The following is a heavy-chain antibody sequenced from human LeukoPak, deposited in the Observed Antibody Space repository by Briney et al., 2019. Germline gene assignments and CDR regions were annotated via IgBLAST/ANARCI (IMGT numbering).Heavy chain of an antibody. J-gene: IGHJ6*03. CDR3: ARSSTTDANHYYYYYMDV. D-gene: IGHD2-2*01. Sequence: SQTLSLTCTVSGGSISSGSYYWNWIRQPAGEGLEWIGRIYTSGSTNYNPSLKSRVTISVDTSKNQFSLKLSSVTAADTAVYYCARSSTTDANHYYYYYMDVWGRGTTVTVSS. CDR2: IYTSGST. CDR1: GGSISSGSYY. V-gene: IGHV4-61*02.